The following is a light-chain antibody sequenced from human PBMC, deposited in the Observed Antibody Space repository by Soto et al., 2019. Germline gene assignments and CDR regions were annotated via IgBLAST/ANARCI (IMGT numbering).Light chain of an antibody. CDR1: QSFSSN. CDR3: QQYNNWPPYT. J-gene: IGKJ2*01. CDR2: GAS. V-gene: IGKV3-15*01. Sequence: EIVMTQSPATLSVSPGERATLSCRASQSFSSNLAWYQQKPGQAPRLLIYGASTRATGIPARFSGSGSETEFTLTISSLQSEDFAVYYCQQYNNWPPYTFGQGTKVDIX.